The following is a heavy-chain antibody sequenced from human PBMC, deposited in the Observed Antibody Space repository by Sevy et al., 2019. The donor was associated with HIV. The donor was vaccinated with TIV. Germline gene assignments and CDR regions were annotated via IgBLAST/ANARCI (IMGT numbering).Heavy chain of an antibody. J-gene: IGHJ4*02. V-gene: IGHV3-66*01. CDR1: GFTVSSNY. Sequence: GSLRLSCAASGFTVSSNYMSWVRQAPGKGLEWVSIIYTGGSTYYADSVKGRFTISRDNSKNTLYLQMNSLRAEYTAVYYCAGAGGDYPDYWGQRTLVTVSS. D-gene: IGHD4-17*01. CDR2: IYTGGST. CDR3: AGAGGDYPDY.